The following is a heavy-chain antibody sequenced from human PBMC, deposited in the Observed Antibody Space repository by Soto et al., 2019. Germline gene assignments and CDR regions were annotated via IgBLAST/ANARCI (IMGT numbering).Heavy chain of an antibody. Sequence: GGSLRLSCAASGFTFSNAWMSWVRQAPGKGLEWVGRIKSKTDGGTTDYAAPVKGRFTISRDDSKNTLYLQMNSLKTEDTAVYYCTGEDSGGAPIADYWGQGTLVTVSS. J-gene: IGHJ4*02. CDR1: GFTFSNAW. CDR3: TGEDSGGAPIADY. D-gene: IGHD1-26*01. CDR2: IKSKTDGGTT. V-gene: IGHV3-15*01.